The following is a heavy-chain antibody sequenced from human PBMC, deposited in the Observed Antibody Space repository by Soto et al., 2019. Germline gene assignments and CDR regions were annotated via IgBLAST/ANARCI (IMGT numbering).Heavy chain of an antibody. D-gene: IGHD3-16*01. J-gene: IGHJ6*04. V-gene: IGHV5-51*01. CDR2: IDPGDSDT. Sequence: LGESLTISCQASGYTFSSYWIAWVRQLPGKGLEWVGIIDPGDSDTTHNPSFQGQVTMSADKAMSTAYLQWSSLRASDSPTFYCARRGSKGAYVYYVMAVGAKGPTVPVSS. CDR1: GYTFSSYW. CDR3: ARRGSKGAYVYYVMAV.